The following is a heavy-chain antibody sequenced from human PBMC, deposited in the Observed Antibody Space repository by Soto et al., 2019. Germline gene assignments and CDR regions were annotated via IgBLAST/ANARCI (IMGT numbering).Heavy chain of an antibody. Sequence: QVQVVESGGGVVQPGRSLRLSCAASGFTFSSFGMHWVRQAPGKGLEWVSLIWYDGSKKSYGDSVKGRFTISRDNSRNTVYLQMNSLRADDTAVYYCAREENCSDGICYSEYFQRWGQGTLVTVSS. CDR3: AREENCSDGICYSEYFQR. J-gene: IGHJ1*01. D-gene: IGHD2-15*01. CDR2: IWYDGSKK. CDR1: GFTFSSFG. V-gene: IGHV3-33*01.